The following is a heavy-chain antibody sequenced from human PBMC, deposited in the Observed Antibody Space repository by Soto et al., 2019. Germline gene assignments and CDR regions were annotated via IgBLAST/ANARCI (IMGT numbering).Heavy chain of an antibody. CDR1: GFTFDDYA. Sequence: EVQLVESGGGLVQPGRSLRLSCAASGFTFDDYAMHWVRQAPGKGLEWVSGISWNSGSIGYADSVKGPFTISRDNAKNSLYLQMNSLRAEDTALYYCAKGLYTSGYDSIFDYWGQGTLVTVSS. J-gene: IGHJ4*02. D-gene: IGHD5-12*01. CDR3: AKGLYTSGYDSIFDY. CDR2: ISWNSGSI. V-gene: IGHV3-9*01.